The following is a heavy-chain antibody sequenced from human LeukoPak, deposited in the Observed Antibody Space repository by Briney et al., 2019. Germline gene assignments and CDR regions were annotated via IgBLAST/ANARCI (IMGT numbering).Heavy chain of an antibody. CDR3: TTDSYYYGSGSYHKPFDY. CDR2: IKSKTDGGTT. J-gene: IGHJ4*02. CDR1: GFTFSSYA. Sequence: GGSLRLSCAASGFTFSSYAMHWVRQAPGKGLEWVGRIKSKTDGGTTDYAAPVKGRFTISRDDSKNTLYLQMNSLKTEDTAVYYCTTDSYYYGSGSYHKPFDYWGQGTLVTVSS. V-gene: IGHV3-15*01. D-gene: IGHD3-10*01.